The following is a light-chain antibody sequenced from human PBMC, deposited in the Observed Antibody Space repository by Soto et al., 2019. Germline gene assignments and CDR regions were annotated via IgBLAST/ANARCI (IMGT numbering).Light chain of an antibody. Sequence: DIVMTQSPLSLPVTPGEPASISCRSSQSLLHSNGYNYLDWYLQKPGQAPRLLIYGASTRATGIPDRFSGSGSGTDFTLTISRLEPEDFAVYYCQQYGISRTFGQGTKVDIK. CDR2: GAS. CDR3: QQYGISRT. J-gene: IGKJ1*01. CDR1: QSLLHSNGYNY. V-gene: IGKV2-28*01.